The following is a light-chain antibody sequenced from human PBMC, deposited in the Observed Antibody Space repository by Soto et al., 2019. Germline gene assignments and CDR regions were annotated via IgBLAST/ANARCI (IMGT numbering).Light chain of an antibody. J-gene: IGKJ5*01. CDR3: QQRTNWPSST. Sequence: IVLTQSPATLSLSPGERDTLSCRASQSVRSYLAWYQQKPGQAPRLLIHDASSRATGIPARFSGSGSGTDFTLTISSLEPEDFAVYYCQQRTNWPSSTFGQGTRLEIK. V-gene: IGKV3-11*01. CDR1: QSVRSY. CDR2: DAS.